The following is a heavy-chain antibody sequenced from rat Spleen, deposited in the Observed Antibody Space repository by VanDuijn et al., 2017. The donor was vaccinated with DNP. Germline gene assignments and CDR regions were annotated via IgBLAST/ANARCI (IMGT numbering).Heavy chain of an antibody. CDR3: ASLLLPNWFTY. V-gene: IGHV5-20*01. Sequence: EVQLVESGGGLVQPGRSLKLSCAASGFTFSDFYMAWVRQSPTKGLDWVAFINYDGGSSYYRDSVKGRFTISRDNAKSTLYLQMDSLRSEETATYYCASLLLPNWFTYWGQGTLVTVSS. J-gene: IGHJ3*01. CDR1: GFTFSDFY. D-gene: IGHD1-1*01. CDR2: INYDGGSS.